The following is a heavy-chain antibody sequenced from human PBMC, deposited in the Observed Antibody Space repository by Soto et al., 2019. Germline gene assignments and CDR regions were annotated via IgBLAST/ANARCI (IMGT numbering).Heavy chain of an antibody. Sequence: PSETLSLTCTVSGASITTGGYYWXWVRQHPGKGLEWIGHINYSGNTYYSPSLTSRVMMSADTSENHFSLKLSSVTAADTATYYCARVRLYGDYCWFDPWGQGTLVTVPS. J-gene: IGHJ5*02. V-gene: IGHV4-31*03. CDR3: ARVRLYGDYCWFDP. D-gene: IGHD4-17*01. CDR1: GASITTGGYY. CDR2: INYSGNT.